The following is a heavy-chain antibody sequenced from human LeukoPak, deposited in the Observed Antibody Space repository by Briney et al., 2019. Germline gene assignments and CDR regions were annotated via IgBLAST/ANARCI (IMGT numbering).Heavy chain of an antibody. CDR1: GFIFSDYN. CDR2: IDSSSSTI. J-gene: IGHJ4*02. Sequence: GGSLRLSCEASGFIFSDYNMNWVRQAPGKGLEWLSFIDSSSSTIYYADSVKGRFAISRDNAKNSLYLQMNSLRAEDTALYYCAKDNNYYGSSALDYWGQGTLVTVSS. V-gene: IGHV3-48*04. CDR3: AKDNNYYGSSALDY. D-gene: IGHD3-10*01.